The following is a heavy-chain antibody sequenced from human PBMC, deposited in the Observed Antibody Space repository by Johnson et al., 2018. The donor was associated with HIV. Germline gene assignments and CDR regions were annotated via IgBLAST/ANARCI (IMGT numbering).Heavy chain of an antibody. Sequence: VQLVESGGGLMQPGGSLRLSCVASWFTVSSNYMSWVRQAPGKGLEWVSIIYSGGSTKHADSVKGRFTISRDNSKNTLYLQMNSLRAEDTAVYSCARVGSSPYEDAFDIWGQGTMVT. J-gene: IGHJ3*02. CDR2: IYSGGST. V-gene: IGHV3-66*03. D-gene: IGHD1-26*01. CDR3: ARVGSSPYEDAFDI. CDR1: WFTVSSNY.